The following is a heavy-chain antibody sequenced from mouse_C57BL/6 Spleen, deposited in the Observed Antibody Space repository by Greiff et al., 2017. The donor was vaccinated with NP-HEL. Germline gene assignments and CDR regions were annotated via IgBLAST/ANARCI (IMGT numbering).Heavy chain of an antibody. CDR1: GYTFTDYE. J-gene: IGHJ3*01. D-gene: IGHD1-2*01. CDR2: IDPETGGT. V-gene: IGHV1-15*01. CDR3: TREGDYCGAWFAY. Sequence: QVQLQQSGAELVRPGASVTLSCKASGYTFTDYEMHWVKQTPVHGLEWIGAIDPETGGTAYNQKFKGKAILTADKSSSTAYMELRSLTSEDSAVYYCTREGDYCGAWFAYWGQGTLVTVSA.